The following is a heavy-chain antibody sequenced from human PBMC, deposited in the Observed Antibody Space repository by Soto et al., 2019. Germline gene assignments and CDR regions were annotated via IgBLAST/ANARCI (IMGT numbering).Heavy chain of an antibody. Sequence: PSETLSLTCAVYGGSFSGYYWSWIRQPPGKGLEWIGEINHSGSTNYNPSLKSQITINPDTSKNQFSLQLNSVTPEDTAVYYCARVLASSSWYGPDYYYYGMDVWGQGTTVTVSS. J-gene: IGHJ6*02. V-gene: IGHV4-34*01. CDR3: ARVLASSSWYGPDYYYYGMDV. CDR2: INHSGST. D-gene: IGHD6-13*01. CDR1: GGSFSGYY.